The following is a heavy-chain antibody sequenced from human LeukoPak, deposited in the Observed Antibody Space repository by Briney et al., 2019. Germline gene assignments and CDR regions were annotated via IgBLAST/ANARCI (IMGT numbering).Heavy chain of an antibody. J-gene: IGHJ6*03. CDR2: MYHSGST. D-gene: IGHD5-12*01. Sequence: SETLSLTCAVSGYSISSGYYWGWIRQPPGKGLEWIGTMYHSGSTYYNPSLKSRVTISVDTSANQFSLKLTSVTAADTAVYFCARHRLSTTSGYAFDYMDVWGKGTTVTVSS. CDR1: GYSISSGYY. V-gene: IGHV4-38-2*01. CDR3: ARHRLSTTSGYAFDYMDV.